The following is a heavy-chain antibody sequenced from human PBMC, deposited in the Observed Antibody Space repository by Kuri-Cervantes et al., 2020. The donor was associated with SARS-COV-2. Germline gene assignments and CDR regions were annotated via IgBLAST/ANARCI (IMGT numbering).Heavy chain of an antibody. J-gene: IGHJ4*02. CDR3: ARDLGGSNYGGGDY. D-gene: IGHD4-23*01. CDR1: GVSVTGGTYY. V-gene: IGHV4-61*01. CDR2: INHSGST. Sequence: ESLKISCAVSGVSVTGGTYYWAWIRQPPGKGLEWIGEINHSGSTNYNPSLKSRVTISVDTSKNQFSLKLSSVTAADTAVYYCARDLGGSNYGGGDYWGQGTLITVSS.